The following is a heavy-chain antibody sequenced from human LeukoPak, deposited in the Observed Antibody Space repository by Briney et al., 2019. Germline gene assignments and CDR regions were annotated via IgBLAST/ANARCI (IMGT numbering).Heavy chain of an antibody. CDR1: GFSIISSY. Sequence: GGSLRLSCAASGFSIISSYMNWVRQAPGKGLEWVSVIRGRFTISRDNSKNTLYLRMNRLRAEDTAVYNCARAFYDQVTHGFDIWGQGTTVTVSS. J-gene: IGHJ3*02. CDR2: I. CDR3: ARAFYDQVTHGFDI. D-gene: IGHD2/OR15-2a*01. V-gene: IGHV3-53*01.